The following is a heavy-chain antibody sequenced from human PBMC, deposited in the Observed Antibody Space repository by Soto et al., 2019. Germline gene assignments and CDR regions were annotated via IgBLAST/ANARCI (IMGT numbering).Heavy chain of an antibody. CDR2: ISYDGSNK. D-gene: IGHD6-13*01. V-gene: IGHV3-30-3*01. CDR1: GFTFSSYA. CDR3: ARAAAGTNYFDY. Sequence: LRLSCAASGFTFSSYAMHWVRQAPGKGLEWVAVISYDGSNKYYADSVKGRFTISRDNSKNTLYLQMNSLRAEDTAVYYCARAAAGTNYFDYWGQGTLVTVSS. J-gene: IGHJ4*02.